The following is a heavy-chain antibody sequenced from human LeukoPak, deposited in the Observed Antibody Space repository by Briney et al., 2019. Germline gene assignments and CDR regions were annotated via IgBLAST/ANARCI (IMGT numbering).Heavy chain of an antibody. D-gene: IGHD2-2*01. CDR2: INGGGSGT. J-gene: IGHJ6*04. Sequence: GGSLRLSCAASGFTFSNNAMHWVRQAPGKGLEWVSAINGGGSGTFYADSVKGRFTISRDNAKNSLYLQMNSLRAEDTAVYYCAREGSTSMDVWGKGTTVTVSS. CDR3: AREGSTSMDV. CDR1: GFTFSNNA. V-gene: IGHV3-23*01.